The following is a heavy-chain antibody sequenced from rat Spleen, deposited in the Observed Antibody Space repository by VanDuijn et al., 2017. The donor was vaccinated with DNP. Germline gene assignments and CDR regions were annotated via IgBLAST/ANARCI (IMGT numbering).Heavy chain of an antibody. V-gene: IGHV5S11*01. D-gene: IGHD1-2*01. J-gene: IGHJ4*01. CDR1: GFTFSNYD. Sequence: EVQLVESGGGLVQPGRSLKLSCAASGFTFSNYDMAWVRQAPTKGLEWVASINPSGDCSYYRASVKGRFTVSRDNAKITLYLQMDSLRSEETATYYCARHVSTTAGNYAMDAWGQGTSVTVSS. CDR3: ARHVSTTAGNYAMDA. CDR2: INPSGDCS.